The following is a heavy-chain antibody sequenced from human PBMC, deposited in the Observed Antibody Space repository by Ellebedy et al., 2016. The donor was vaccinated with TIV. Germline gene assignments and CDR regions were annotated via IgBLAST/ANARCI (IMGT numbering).Heavy chain of an antibody. J-gene: IGHJ6*02. CDR2: INPNSGGT. CDR3: ARGGPTTGRAYYYYYGMDV. Sequence: ASVKVSXKASGYTFTGYYMHWVRQAPGQGLEWMGWINPNSGGTNYAQKFQGRVTMTRDTSIGTAYMELSRLRSDDTAVYYCARGGPTTGRAYYYYYGMDVWGQGTTVTVSS. D-gene: IGHD1-1*01. CDR1: GYTFTGYY. V-gene: IGHV1-2*02.